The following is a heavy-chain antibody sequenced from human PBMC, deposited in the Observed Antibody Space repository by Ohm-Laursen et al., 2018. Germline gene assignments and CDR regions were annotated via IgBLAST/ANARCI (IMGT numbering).Heavy chain of an antibody. CDR2: IYYSGST. Sequence: SETLSLTCTVSGGSISSYYWSWIRQPPGKGLEWIGYIYYSGSTNYNPSLKSRVTISVDTSKNQFSLKLSSVTAADTAVYYCARAQGDSSGSRFGEFDYWGQGTLVTVSS. CDR1: GGSISSYY. V-gene: IGHV4-59*01. J-gene: IGHJ4*02. CDR3: ARAQGDSSGSRFGEFDY. D-gene: IGHD3-22*01.